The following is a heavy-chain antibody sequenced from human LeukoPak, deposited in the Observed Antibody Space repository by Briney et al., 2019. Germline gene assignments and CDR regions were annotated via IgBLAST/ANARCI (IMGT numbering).Heavy chain of an antibody. CDR3: ARDGARHALAIDY. J-gene: IGHJ4*02. D-gene: IGHD3-16*01. V-gene: IGHV4-31*03. Sequence: SQTLSLTCTVSGGSISSGGYYWSWIRQHPGKGLEWIGYIYYSGSTYYNPSLKSRVTISVDTSKNQFSLKLSSVTAADTAVYYCARDGARHALAIDYWGQGTLVTVSS. CDR2: IYYSGST. CDR1: GGSISSGGYY.